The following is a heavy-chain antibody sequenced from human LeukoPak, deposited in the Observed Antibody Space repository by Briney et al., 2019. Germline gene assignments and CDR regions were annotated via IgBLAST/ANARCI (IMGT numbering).Heavy chain of an antibody. CDR2: INHSGST. V-gene: IGHV4-34*01. CDR3: ARGQAYSSGWYAPRYAFDI. Sequence: PSETLSLTCTVSGGSISSYYWSWIRQPPGKGLEWIGEINHSGSTNYNPSLKSRVTISVDTSKNQFSLKLSSVTAADTAVYYCARGQAYSSGWYAPRYAFDIWGQGTMVTVSS. D-gene: IGHD6-13*01. CDR1: GGSISSYY. J-gene: IGHJ3*02.